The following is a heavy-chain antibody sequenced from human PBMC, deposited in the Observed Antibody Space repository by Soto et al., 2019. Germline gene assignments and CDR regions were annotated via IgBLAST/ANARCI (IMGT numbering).Heavy chain of an antibody. CDR1: GGTFSNSA. CDR2: IMPIFRTP. D-gene: IGHD3-3*02. Sequence: QVQLEQSGAEVKKPGSSVKVSCKASGGTFSNSAISWVQQAPGQGLEWMGGIMPIFRTPDYAQKFQGRVTITADESTSTAYMELSGLRSDDTAIYYCARDKDRAQLGGNYYYILDVWGQGTTVTVSS. V-gene: IGHV1-69*12. CDR3: ARDKDRAQLGGNYYYILDV. J-gene: IGHJ6*02.